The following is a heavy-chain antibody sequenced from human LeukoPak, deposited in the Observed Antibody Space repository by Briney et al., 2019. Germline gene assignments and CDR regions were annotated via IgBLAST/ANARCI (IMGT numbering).Heavy chain of an antibody. D-gene: IGHD3-22*01. CDR2: INHSGST. J-gene: IGHJ3*02. Sequence: SETLSLTCAVYGGSFSGYYWSWIRQPPGKGLEWIGEINHSGSTNYNPSLKSRVTISVDTSKNQFSLKLSSVTAADTAVYYCASGYYYDSSGYWIWGQGTMVTVSS. V-gene: IGHV4-34*01. CDR3: ASGYYYDSSGYWI. CDR1: GGSFSGYY.